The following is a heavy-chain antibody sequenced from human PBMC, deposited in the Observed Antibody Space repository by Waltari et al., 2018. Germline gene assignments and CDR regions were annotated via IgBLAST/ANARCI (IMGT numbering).Heavy chain of an antibody. D-gene: IGHD3-16*01. CDR1: GFTFSDYY. CDR3: ARTLAGRRLADY. V-gene: IGHV3-11*01. J-gene: IGHJ4*02. Sequence: QVQLVESEGGLVKPGGSLRLSWAASGFTFSDYYMSWIRRAPGKGPEWVSYIDSVSDGIYYTQSVKGRFTISRDNAKNTLYLQMNSLRVEDTAVYHCARTLAGRRLADYWGQGTLVTVSS. CDR2: IDSVSDGI.